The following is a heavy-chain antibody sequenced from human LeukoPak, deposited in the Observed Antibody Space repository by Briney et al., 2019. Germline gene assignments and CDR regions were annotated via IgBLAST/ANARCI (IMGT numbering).Heavy chain of an antibody. CDR2: TRNRANTYAT. D-gene: IGHD2-21*01. CDR1: GFIFSDHD. Sequence: PGGSLRLSCEASGFIFSDHDTDWVRQAPGKGLEWVGRTRNRANTYATQYAASVKGRFTISRDDSTNSPYLQMDGLKTADTAVYCCTSYSYAFWGQGTLVTVSS. J-gene: IGHJ4*02. CDR3: TSYSYAF. V-gene: IGHV3-72*01.